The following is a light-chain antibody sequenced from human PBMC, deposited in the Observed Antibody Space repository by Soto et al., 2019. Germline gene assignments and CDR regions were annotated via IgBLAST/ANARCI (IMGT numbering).Light chain of an antibody. CDR3: FSYTRSTTLV. V-gene: IGLV2-14*01. J-gene: IGLJ2*01. CDR1: TSDIGDYRY. Sequence: QSARTQPASVSGSPGQSITISCTGTTSDIGDYRYVSWYQQHPGKAPKLMIYAVSDRPAGVSNRFSGSKSGNTASLTISGLQAEDEADYYCFSYTRSTTLVFGGGTKLTVL. CDR2: AVS.